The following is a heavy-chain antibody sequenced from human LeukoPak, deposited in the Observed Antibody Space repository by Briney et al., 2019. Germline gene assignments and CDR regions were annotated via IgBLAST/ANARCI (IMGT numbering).Heavy chain of an antibody. D-gene: IGHD3-10*01. Sequence: ASVKVSCKGSGGTFSSYAFSWVRQAPGQGLEWMGGIVPTFGAANYAQKCQGRVTITTDEFTNTAYMELSSLRSEDTAVYYCAGGVLRGVMRFDYWGQGSLVTVSS. CDR1: GGTFSSYA. V-gene: IGHV1-69*05. J-gene: IGHJ4*02. CDR3: AGGVLRGVMRFDY. CDR2: IVPTFGAA.